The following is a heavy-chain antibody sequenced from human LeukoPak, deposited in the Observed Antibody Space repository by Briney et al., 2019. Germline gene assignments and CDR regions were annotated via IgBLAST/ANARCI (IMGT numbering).Heavy chain of an antibody. CDR3: ARAYDSSGYGTDY. Sequence: SETLSLTCAVYGGSFSGYYWSWIRQPPGKGLEWIGYIYYSGSTNYNPSLKSRVTISVDTSKNQFSLKLSSVTAADTAVYYCARAYDSSGYGTDYWGQGTLVTVSS. D-gene: IGHD3-22*01. CDR2: IYYSGST. J-gene: IGHJ4*02. CDR1: GGSFSGYY. V-gene: IGHV4-59*08.